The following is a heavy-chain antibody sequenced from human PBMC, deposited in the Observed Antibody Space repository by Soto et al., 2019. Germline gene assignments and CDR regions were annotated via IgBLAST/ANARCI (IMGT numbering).Heavy chain of an antibody. CDR3: ASAALGTGDYYYYYGMDV. Sequence: GESLKISCKGSGYSFTRYWLGWVRQMPGKGLEWMGIIYPGDSDTRYSPSFQGQVTISADKSISTAYLQWSSLKASDTAMYYCASAALGTGDYYYYYGMDVWGQGTTVTVSS. CDR2: IYPGDSDT. V-gene: IGHV5-51*01. CDR1: GYSFTRYW. D-gene: IGHD7-27*01. J-gene: IGHJ6*02.